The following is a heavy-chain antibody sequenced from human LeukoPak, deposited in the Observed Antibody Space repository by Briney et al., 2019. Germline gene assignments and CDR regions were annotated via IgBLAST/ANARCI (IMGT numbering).Heavy chain of an antibody. CDR2: ISGSGGST. CDR1: GFTFSSYA. CDR3: ARSADSSGFPNY. Sequence: GGSLRLTCAASGFTFSSYAMSWVRQAPGKGLEWVSAISGSGGSTYYADSVKGRFTISRDNSKNTLYLQMNSLRAEDTAVYYCARSADSSGFPNYWGQGTLVTVSS. D-gene: IGHD3-22*01. V-gene: IGHV3-23*01. J-gene: IGHJ4*02.